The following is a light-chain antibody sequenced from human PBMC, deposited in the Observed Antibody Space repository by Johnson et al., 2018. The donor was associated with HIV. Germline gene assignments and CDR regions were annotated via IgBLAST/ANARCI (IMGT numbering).Light chain of an antibody. CDR1: SSDMGNYA. Sequence: QPVLTQPPSVSAAPGQKVTISCSGSSSDMGNYAVSWYQQLPGTAPKLLIYDNNKRPSGIPDRFSGSKSGTSATLGVTGLQTGDEADYYCGTWDNSLSIGYVFGTGTKVTVL. CDR3: GTWDNSLSIGYV. V-gene: IGLV1-51*01. J-gene: IGLJ1*01. CDR2: DNN.